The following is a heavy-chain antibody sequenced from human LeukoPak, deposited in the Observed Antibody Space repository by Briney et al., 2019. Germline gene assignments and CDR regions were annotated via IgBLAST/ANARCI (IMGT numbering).Heavy chain of an antibody. J-gene: IGHJ5*02. D-gene: IGHD6-19*01. V-gene: IGHV3-33*08. Sequence: GGSLRLSCAASGFTFSSYAMPWVRQAPGKGLEWVAVIWHDESQKYYEDSVKGRFTISRDNSKNTLYLQMNSLRAEDTAVYYCARGWALAGNPNWFDPWGQGTLVTVSS. CDR3: ARGWALAGNPNWFDP. CDR2: IWHDESQK. CDR1: GFTFSSYA.